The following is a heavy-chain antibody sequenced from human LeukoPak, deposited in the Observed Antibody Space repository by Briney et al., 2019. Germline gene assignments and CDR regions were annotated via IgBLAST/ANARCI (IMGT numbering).Heavy chain of an antibody. CDR3: ARDGEGSGRTGFDP. Sequence: GGSLRLSCAASGFSFSNYAMSWVRQAPGKEPEGVSVIYSGGSTYYTDSVKGRFTISRDNSKNTLYLQMNSLRAEDTAVYYCARDGEGSGRTGFDPWGQGTLVTVSS. CDR2: IYSGGST. CDR1: GFSFSNYA. D-gene: IGHD3-10*01. V-gene: IGHV3-66*01. J-gene: IGHJ5*02.